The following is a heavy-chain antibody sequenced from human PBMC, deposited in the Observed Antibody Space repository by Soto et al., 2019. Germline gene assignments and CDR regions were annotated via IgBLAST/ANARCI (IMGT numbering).Heavy chain of an antibody. CDR1: GASMGRYY. J-gene: IGHJ4*02. Sequence: LSLTCTVSGASMGRYYWSWIRQSPGKGLEYIGYIADSETTNYSPSLRSRVTISLEASKSQFSLKLSSVTAADTAVYYCARVDYYGAGTYLFDYWGPGTLVTVSS. D-gene: IGHD3-10*01. CDR2: IADSETT. V-gene: IGHV4-59*01. CDR3: ARVDYYGAGTYLFDY.